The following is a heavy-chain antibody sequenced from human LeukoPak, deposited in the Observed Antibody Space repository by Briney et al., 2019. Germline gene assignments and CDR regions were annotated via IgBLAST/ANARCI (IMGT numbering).Heavy chain of an antibody. Sequence: SETLSLTCTVSGYSISSGYYWGWIRQPPVKGLEWIGSIYHSGSTYYNPSLKSRVTISVDTSKNQFSLKLSSVTAADTAVYYCARDGKYYYYMDVWGKGTTVTVSS. J-gene: IGHJ6*03. CDR2: IYHSGST. V-gene: IGHV4-38-2*02. CDR3: ARDGKYYYYMDV. D-gene: IGHD1-26*01. CDR1: GYSISSGYY.